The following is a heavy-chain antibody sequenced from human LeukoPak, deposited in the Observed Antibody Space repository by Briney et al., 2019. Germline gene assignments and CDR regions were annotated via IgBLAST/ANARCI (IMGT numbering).Heavy chain of an antibody. D-gene: IGHD6-13*01. CDR1: GFTFSSYW. J-gene: IGHJ4*02. Sequence: PGGSLRLSCAASGFTFSSYWMSWVRQAPGKGLEWVSVISNSGGSTYYADSVKGRFTISRDNSKNTLFLRMSSLRAEDTAVYYCAKSRDSSSWYTFDYWGQGTLVTVSS. CDR3: AKSRDSSSWYTFDY. V-gene: IGHV3-23*01. CDR2: ISNSGGST.